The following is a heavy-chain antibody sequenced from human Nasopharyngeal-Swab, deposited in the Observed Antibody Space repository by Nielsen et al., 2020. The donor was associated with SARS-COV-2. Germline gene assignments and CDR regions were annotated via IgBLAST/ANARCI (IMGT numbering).Heavy chain of an antibody. CDR2: IYYSGST. Sequence: SETLSLTCTVSGGSISSYYWSWIRQPPGKGLEWIGYIYYSGSTNYNPSLKSRVTISVDTSKNQFSLKLSSVTAADTAVYYCARGSGCTLDYWGQGTLVTVSS. J-gene: IGHJ4*02. CDR1: GGSISSYY. V-gene: IGHV4-59*01. CDR3: ARGSGCTLDY. D-gene: IGHD6-19*01.